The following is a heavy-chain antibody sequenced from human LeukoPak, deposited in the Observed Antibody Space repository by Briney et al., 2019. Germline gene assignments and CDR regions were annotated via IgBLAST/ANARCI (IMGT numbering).Heavy chain of an antibody. CDR1: GFTVSSNY. Sequence: GGSLRLSCAASGFTVSSNYMSWVRQAPGKGLEWVSVIYSGGSTYYADSVKGRFAISRDNSKNTLYLQMNSLRAEDTAVYYCARVRGVVAWDLWGRGTLVTVSS. CDR2: IYSGGST. J-gene: IGHJ2*01. V-gene: IGHV3-53*01. CDR3: ARVRGVVAWDL. D-gene: IGHD3-10*01.